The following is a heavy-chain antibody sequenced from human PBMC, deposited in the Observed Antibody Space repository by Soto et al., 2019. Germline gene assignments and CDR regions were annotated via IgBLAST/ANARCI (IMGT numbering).Heavy chain of an antibody. D-gene: IGHD2-2*01. CDR1: SGSVSSGGYY. J-gene: IGHJ4*02. Sequence: QVQLQESGPGLVKPSQTLSLTCTVSSGSVSSGGYYWSWIRQLPGKGLEWIGYIYHTGNTFYNPSLKSRVTISLDTSKSQFSLKLTSVTAADTAMYFCAGSSARSIFDYWGPGTLVTVSS. CDR3: AGSSARSIFDY. CDR2: IYHTGNT. V-gene: IGHV4-31*03.